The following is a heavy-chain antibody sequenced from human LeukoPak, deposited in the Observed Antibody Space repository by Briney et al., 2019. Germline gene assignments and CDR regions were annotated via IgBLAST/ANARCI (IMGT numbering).Heavy chain of an antibody. CDR3: ARDLRVVITGSFDS. Sequence: QPGRSLRLSCAASGFTFSSFGMHWVRRAPGKGLECVSVTSGGGDSTYYADSVKGRFTISRDNFKNTVFLQMNSLRGEDTALYYCARDLRVVITGSFDSWGQGTLVTVSS. D-gene: IGHD3-22*01. CDR1: GFTFSSFG. J-gene: IGHJ4*02. CDR2: TSGGGDST. V-gene: IGHV3-NL1*01.